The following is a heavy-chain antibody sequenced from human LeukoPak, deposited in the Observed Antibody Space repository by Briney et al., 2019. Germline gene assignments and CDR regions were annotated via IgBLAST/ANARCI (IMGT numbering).Heavy chain of an antibody. V-gene: IGHV1-2*02. CDR3: ARDPDDYFDQ. J-gene: IGHJ4*02. CDR2: INPKSGGT. D-gene: IGHD1-14*01. Sequence: GASVKVSCKASGYTFTGYYIHSVRQAPGQGLEWMGWINPKSGGTNYAQKFQGRVTMTRDTSISTVHMDLSRLRSDDTAVYYCARDPDDYFDQWGQGTLVTVSS. CDR1: GYTFTGYY.